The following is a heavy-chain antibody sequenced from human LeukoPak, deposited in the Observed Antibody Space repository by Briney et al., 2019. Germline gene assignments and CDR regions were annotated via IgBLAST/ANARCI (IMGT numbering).Heavy chain of an antibody. Sequence: SETLSLTCAVYGGSFSGYYWSWIRQPPGKGLEWMGEINHSGSTNYNPSLKSRVTISVDTSKNQFSLKLSSVTAADTAVYYCACIQLWTREYNWFAPWGQGTLVTVSS. D-gene: IGHD5-18*01. CDR2: INHSGST. CDR3: ACIQLWTREYNWFAP. CDR1: GGSFSGYY. V-gene: IGHV4-34*01. J-gene: IGHJ5*02.